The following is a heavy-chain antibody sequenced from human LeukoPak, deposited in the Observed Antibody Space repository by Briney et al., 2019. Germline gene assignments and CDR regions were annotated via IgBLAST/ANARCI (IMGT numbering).Heavy chain of an antibody. V-gene: IGHV3-7*03. CDR2: IKKDGSEK. CDR1: GFIFSGSW. Sequence: GSLRLSCTASGFIFSGSWMAWIRQAPGKGLEWVAIIKKDGSEKYYVDSMKGRFTISRDNAKNSLFLQTNSLRAEDMAIYYCTTDTWYSAGHWGQGTLVTVSS. D-gene: IGHD2-15*01. CDR3: TTDTWYSAGH. J-gene: IGHJ4*02.